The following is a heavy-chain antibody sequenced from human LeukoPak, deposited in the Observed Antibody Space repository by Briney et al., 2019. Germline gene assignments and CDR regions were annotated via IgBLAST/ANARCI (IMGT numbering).Heavy chain of an antibody. CDR1: GFTFNNYA. V-gene: IGHV3-23*01. Sequence: GGSLRLPCAASGFTFNNYAMSWVRQAPGKGLEWVSAISASGGTTYYADSVKGRFTISRDNSENTLFLQMNSLRAEDTAVYYCAKEPREYCSSTSCPNWFDSWGQGTLVTVSS. J-gene: IGHJ5*01. D-gene: IGHD2-2*01. CDR3: AKEPREYCSSTSCPNWFDS. CDR2: ISASGGTT.